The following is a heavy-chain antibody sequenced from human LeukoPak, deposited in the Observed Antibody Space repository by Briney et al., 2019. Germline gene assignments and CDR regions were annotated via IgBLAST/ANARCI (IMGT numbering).Heavy chain of an antibody. CDR3: ARHFSGWPASWFDP. Sequence: ASVKVSCKASGYTFTGYYMHWVRQAPGQGLEWMGWINPNSGGTNYAQKFQGRVTMTRDTSISTAYMELSRLRSDDTAVYYCARHFSGWPASWFDPWGQGTLVTVSS. D-gene: IGHD6-19*01. CDR2: INPNSGGT. J-gene: IGHJ5*02. CDR1: GYTFTGYY. V-gene: IGHV1-2*02.